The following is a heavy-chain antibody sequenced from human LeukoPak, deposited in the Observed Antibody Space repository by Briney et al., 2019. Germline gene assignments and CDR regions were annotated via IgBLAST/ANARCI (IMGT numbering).Heavy chain of an antibody. J-gene: IGHJ4*02. V-gene: IGHV4-34*01. Sequence: PSETLSLTCAVYGGSFSGYYWSWIRQPPGKGLEWIGEINHSGSTNYNPSLKSRVTISVDTSKNQFSLKLSSVTAADPAVYYCARAPLYYYDFWSAPDYRGQGTLVTVSS. CDR2: INHSGST. CDR1: GGSFSGYY. CDR3: ARAPLYYYDFWSAPDY. D-gene: IGHD3-3*01.